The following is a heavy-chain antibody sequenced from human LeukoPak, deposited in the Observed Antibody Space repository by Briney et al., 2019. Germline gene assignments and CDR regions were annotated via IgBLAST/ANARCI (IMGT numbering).Heavy chain of an antibody. Sequence: PGGSLRLSCAASGFTFSSQAMTWVPQAPGKGLEGVAGISGNGGRTYYADAVKGRFTISRDNARDSPYLQLDSLRVEDTVVHYCARGYYYDSSVAYWGQGTLVSVSS. CDR3: ARGYYYDSSVAY. D-gene: IGHD3-22*01. CDR1: GFTFSSQA. V-gene: IGHV3-23*01. CDR2: ISGNGGRT. J-gene: IGHJ4*02.